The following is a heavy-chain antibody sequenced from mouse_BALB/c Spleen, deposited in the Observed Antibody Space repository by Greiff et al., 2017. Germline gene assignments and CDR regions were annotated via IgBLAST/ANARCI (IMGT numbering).Heavy chain of an antibody. Sequence: EVQLVESGGGLVQPGGSLKLSCAASGFTFSSYGMSWVRQTPDKRLELVATINSNGGSTYYPDSVKGRFTISRDNAKNTLYLQMSSLKSEDTAMYYCARDGYDFYFDYWGQGTTLTVSS. CDR1: GFTFSSYG. J-gene: IGHJ2*01. V-gene: IGHV5-6-3*01. D-gene: IGHD2-2*01. CDR2: INSNGGST. CDR3: ARDGYDFYFDY.